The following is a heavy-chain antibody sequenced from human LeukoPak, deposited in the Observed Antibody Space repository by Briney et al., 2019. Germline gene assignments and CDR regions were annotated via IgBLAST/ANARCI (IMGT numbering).Heavy chain of an antibody. CDR1: GGCLSSYY. Sequence: SETLSLTCTVSGGCLSSYYWSWIRQPPGKGLERIGDIYYSGSTNYNPSLKSRVTMSVDTSKNQFSLKRSSVTAADTGVYYCARGYGSGSYYNGDYWGQGTLVTVSS. D-gene: IGHD3-10*01. CDR2: IYYSGST. V-gene: IGHV4-59*12. CDR3: ARGYGSGSYYNGDY. J-gene: IGHJ4*02.